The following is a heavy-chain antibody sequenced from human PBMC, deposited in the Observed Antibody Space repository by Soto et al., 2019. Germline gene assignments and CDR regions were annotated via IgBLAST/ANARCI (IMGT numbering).Heavy chain of an antibody. CDR2: IKKDGSRT. J-gene: IGHJ3*02. D-gene: IGHD2-8*01. CDR3: ARDVSPGTSTLYLDAFHI. V-gene: IGHV3-7*05. Sequence: EAQLAESGGGLVQPGGSLRLSCEASGFSLGSYWMTWVRQAPGKGLEWVANIKKDGSRTSYLDSVRGRFTISRDNVGNSLSLQMDSLRAEDTGLYFCARDVSPGTSTLYLDAFHIWGQGTMVTVSS. CDR1: GFSLGSYW.